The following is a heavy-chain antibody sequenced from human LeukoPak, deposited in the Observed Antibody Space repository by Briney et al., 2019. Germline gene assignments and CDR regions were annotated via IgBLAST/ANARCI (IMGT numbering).Heavy chain of an antibody. Sequence: GGSLRLSCAASGFTFSSYAMSWVRQAPGKGLEWVSIVSGSGGSTYYADSVKGRFTISRDNSKNTLYLQMNSLRAEDTAVYYCAKAEIPTYYDILTGYYMFGPAPEDWGQGTLVTVSS. CDR1: GFTFSSYA. D-gene: IGHD3-9*01. CDR2: VSGSGGST. V-gene: IGHV3-23*01. J-gene: IGHJ4*02. CDR3: AKAEIPTYYDILTGYYMFGPAPED.